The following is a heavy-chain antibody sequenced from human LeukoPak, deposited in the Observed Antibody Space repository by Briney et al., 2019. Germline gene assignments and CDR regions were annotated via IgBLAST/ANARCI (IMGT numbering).Heavy chain of an antibody. CDR2: INSDGSST. CDR3: ARGGGYSYAPFDY. Sequence: QPGGSLRLSCAASGFTFSSYWMHWVRQAPGKRLVWVSRINSDGSSTSYADSVKGRFTISRDNAKNTLYLQMNSLRAEDTAVYYCARGGGYSYAPFDYWGQGTLVTVSP. V-gene: IGHV3-74*01. D-gene: IGHD5-18*01. CDR1: GFTFSSYW. J-gene: IGHJ4*02.